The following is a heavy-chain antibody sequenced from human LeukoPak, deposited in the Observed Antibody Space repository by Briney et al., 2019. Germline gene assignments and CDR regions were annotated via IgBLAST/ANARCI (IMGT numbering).Heavy chain of an antibody. Sequence: SETLSLTCTVSGGSISSYYWSWIRQPAGKGLEWIGYIYYSGSTNYNPSLKSRVTISVDTSKNQFSLKLSSVTAADTAVYYCARDNDWYFDLWGRGTLVTVSS. V-gene: IGHV4-59*01. CDR2: IYYSGST. J-gene: IGHJ2*01. CDR3: ARDNDWYFDL. CDR1: GGSISSYY.